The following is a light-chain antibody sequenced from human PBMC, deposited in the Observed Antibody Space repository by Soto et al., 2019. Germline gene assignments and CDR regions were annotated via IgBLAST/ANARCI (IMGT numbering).Light chain of an antibody. CDR1: RNVSIY. Sequence: EIPLTQSPSSLAASVGDRLTLTCRASRNVSIYLNWYQHKPGKGPTLLIHATSNLQIGVPSRFSGSGSETEFTLTISSLEPEDFGTCYCQQSYKMRSFGQGTRLEIK. V-gene: IGKV1-39*01. CDR3: QQSYKMRS. J-gene: IGKJ5*01. CDR2: ATS.